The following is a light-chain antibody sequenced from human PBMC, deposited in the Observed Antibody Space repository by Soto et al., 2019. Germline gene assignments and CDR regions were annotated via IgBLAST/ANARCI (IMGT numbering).Light chain of an antibody. CDR1: QSISSY. CDR3: QQNYSPPLT. Sequence: DIHMTQSPSSLSASVGDRVTITCRASQSISSYLNWYQQKPGKAPKLLIYAASSLQSGVPSRFSGSGSGTDFTLTISSLQPEDFATYYCQQNYSPPLTFGGGTKVDI. J-gene: IGKJ4*01. CDR2: AAS. V-gene: IGKV1-39*01.